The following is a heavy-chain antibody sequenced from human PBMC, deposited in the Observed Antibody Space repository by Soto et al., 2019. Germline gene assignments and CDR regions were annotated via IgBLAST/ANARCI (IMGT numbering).Heavy chain of an antibody. CDR2: ISSSSSYI. CDR1: AFTFSSYS. V-gene: IGHV3-21*01. Sequence: GRSLRLSCAASAFTFSSYSMTWVRQAPGKGLGWVSSISSSSSYIYYADSVKGRLTISRDNAKNSLYLQMNSLRAEDTAVYYCARDLRYSNGWFNYWRQGTLGAVAS. D-gene: IGHD6-19*01. J-gene: IGHJ4*02. CDR3: ARDLRYSNGWFNY.